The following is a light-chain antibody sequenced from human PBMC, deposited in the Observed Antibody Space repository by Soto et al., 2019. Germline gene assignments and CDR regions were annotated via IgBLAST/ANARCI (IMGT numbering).Light chain of an antibody. CDR3: QQYNNWPYS. Sequence: EIVMTQSPATLSVSPGERATLSCRAGQGVTTNFAWYQQKSGQSPRLLIYDVSIRATGGPARFSGTGSETDFNLTISGLLSEDSAVYFCQQYNNWPYSFGQGTRLEIK. V-gene: IGKV3-15*01. J-gene: IGKJ5*01. CDR2: DVS. CDR1: QGVTTN.